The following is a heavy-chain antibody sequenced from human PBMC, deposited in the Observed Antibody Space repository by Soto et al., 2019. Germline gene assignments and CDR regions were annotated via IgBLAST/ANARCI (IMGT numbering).Heavy chain of an antibody. J-gene: IGHJ4*02. CDR2: IKQDGSEK. V-gene: IGHV3-7*05. CDR1: GFTFSSYW. CDR3: ARDSYGDYYDSSGYSGY. Sequence: EVQLVESGGGLVQPGGSLRLSCAASGFTFSSYWMSWVRQAPGKGLEWVANIKQDGSEKYYVDSVKGRFTISRDTAKNSLYLQMNSLRAEDTAVYYCARDSYGDYYDSSGYSGYWGQGTLVTVSS. D-gene: IGHD3-22*01.